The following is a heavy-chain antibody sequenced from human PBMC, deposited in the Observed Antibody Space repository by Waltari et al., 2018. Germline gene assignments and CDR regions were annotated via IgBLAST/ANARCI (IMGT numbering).Heavy chain of an antibody. CDR1: GFTFDIYA. CDR2: LSGRGGDT. Sequence: EVQLLESGGGSAQPGESLRLSCAASGFTFDIYAMSWVRQAPGKGLGWVSSLSGRGGDTYYADSVKDRFTVSRDNSKNKVYLQMNNLRAEDTAVYYCTKDLTTAPGNVNWFHPWGQGTLVTVSS. V-gene: IGHV3-23*01. CDR3: TKDLTTAPGNVNWFHP. D-gene: IGHD1-1*01. J-gene: IGHJ5*02.